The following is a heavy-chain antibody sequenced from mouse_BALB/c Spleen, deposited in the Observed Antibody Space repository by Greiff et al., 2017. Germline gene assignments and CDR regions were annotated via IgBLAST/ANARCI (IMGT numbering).Heavy chain of an antibody. J-gene: IGHJ2*01. V-gene: IGHV1S135*01. CDR2: IDPYNGGT. Sequence: EVQLLQSGPELVKPGASVKVSCKASGYSFTDYNMSWVKQSHGKSLEWIGYIDPYNGGTSYNQKFKGKATLTVDNSSSTPFMQLNSLTSEDSAVYYCARSDSNYPFDYWGQGTTLTVSS. CDR3: ARSDSNYPFDY. CDR1: GYSFTDYN. D-gene: IGHD2-5*01.